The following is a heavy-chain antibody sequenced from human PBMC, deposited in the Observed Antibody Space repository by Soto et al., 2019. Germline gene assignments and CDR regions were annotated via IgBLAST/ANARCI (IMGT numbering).Heavy chain of an antibody. D-gene: IGHD3-3*01. J-gene: IGHJ6*02. Sequence: QVQLVESGGGVVQPGRSLRLSCAASGFTFSSYGMHWVRQAPGKGLEWVAVISYDGSNKYYADSVKGRFTISRDNSKNTLYLQMNSLRAEDTAVYYCAKDSQTYYDFWSGLGGMDVWGQGTTDTVSS. CDR3: AKDSQTYYDFWSGLGGMDV. V-gene: IGHV3-30*18. CDR1: GFTFSSYG. CDR2: ISYDGSNK.